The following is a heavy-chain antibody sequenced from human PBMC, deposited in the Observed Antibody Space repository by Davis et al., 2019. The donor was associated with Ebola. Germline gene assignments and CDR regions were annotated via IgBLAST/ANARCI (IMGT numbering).Heavy chain of an antibody. V-gene: IGHV3-30-3*01. Sequence: GGSLRLSCAASGSTSISYPMHWVRQAPGKGLEWVAVISYDGSNKYYADSVKGRFTISRDNAKNTLYLQMNSLRADDTAVYYCVRDSIEGATTFENWGQGTLVTVSS. D-gene: IGHD1-26*01. CDR3: VRDSIEGATTFEN. CDR1: GSTSISYP. J-gene: IGHJ4*02. CDR2: ISYDGSNK.